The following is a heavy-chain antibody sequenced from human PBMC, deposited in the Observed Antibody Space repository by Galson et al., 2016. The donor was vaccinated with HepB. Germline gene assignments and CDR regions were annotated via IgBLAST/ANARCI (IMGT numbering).Heavy chain of an antibody. V-gene: IGHV4-30-4*01. J-gene: IGHJ6*02. CDR1: GASMRTGDYY. Sequence: TLSLTCTVYGASMRTGDYYWTWHRQPPGKGLELVGYIFYSGSPYTNPSLKSRVSISADMSTKQFSLKLSSVSAADTAVYFCARGGRFYFYGMDVWGQGTTVTVSS. CDR2: IFYSGSP. CDR3: ARGGRFYFYGMDV. D-gene: IGHD3-16*01.